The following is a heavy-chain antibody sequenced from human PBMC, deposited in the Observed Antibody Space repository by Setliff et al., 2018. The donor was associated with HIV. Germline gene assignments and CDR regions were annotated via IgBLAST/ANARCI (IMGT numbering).Heavy chain of an antibody. J-gene: IGHJ4*02. CDR3: ARDLREYPGYAFEGFDY. CDR2: INAGNGYT. CDR1: GYTFSSYV. Sequence: ASVKVSCKASGYTFSSYVMNWVRQAPGHKLEWMGWINAGNGYTKYSQKFQGRVSITRDTSASTAYMELSSLRSEDTAVYFCARDLREYPGYAFEGFDYWGQGTLVTVSS. D-gene: IGHD2-2*01. V-gene: IGHV1-3*01.